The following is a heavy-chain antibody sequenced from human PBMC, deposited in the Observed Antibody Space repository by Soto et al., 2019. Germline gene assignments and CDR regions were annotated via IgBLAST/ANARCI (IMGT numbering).Heavy chain of an antibody. CDR1: GGTFSSYA. CDR2: INPNSGDT. D-gene: IGHD1-1*01. J-gene: IGHJ3*02. V-gene: IGHV1-2*02. Sequence: ASVKASCKASGGTFSSYAISWVRQAPGQGLEWMGWINPNSGDTNYVQKFQGRVTMTRDTSISTAYMELSRLRSDDTAVYYCAVQEHAFDIWGQGTMVTVS. CDR3: AVQEHAFDI.